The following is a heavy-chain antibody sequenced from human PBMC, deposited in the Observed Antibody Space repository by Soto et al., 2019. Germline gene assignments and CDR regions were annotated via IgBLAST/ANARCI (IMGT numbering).Heavy chain of an antibody. V-gene: IGHV1-69*12. CDR2: IIPIFGTA. Sequence: QVQLVQSGAEVKKPGSSVKVSCKASGGTFSSYAISWVRQAPGQGLEWMGGIIPIFGTANYAQKFQGRVKINADESTSTAYMELSSLRSEDTAVYHCARDWLSNYGDYGGSDYWGQGTLVTVSS. CDR3: ARDWLSNYGDYGGSDY. J-gene: IGHJ4*02. D-gene: IGHD4-17*01. CDR1: GGTFSSYA.